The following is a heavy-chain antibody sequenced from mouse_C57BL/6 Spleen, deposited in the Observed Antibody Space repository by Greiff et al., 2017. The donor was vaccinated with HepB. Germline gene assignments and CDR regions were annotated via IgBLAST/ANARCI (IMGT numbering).Heavy chain of an antibody. CDR3: SRLFPVFLALTVYFGG. J-gene: IGHJ1*03. V-gene: IGHV14-3*01. Sequence: VQLQQSVAELVRPGASVKLSCKASGFNFKNTYMHWVKQRPEQGLEWIGRIDPANGNTKYSPKFQGKATITADTSSNTAYLQLSSLTSEDTAIYYCSRLFPVFLALTVYFGGWGTTTTVTSSS. D-gene: IGHD1-1*01. CDR1: GFNFKNTY. CDR2: IDPANGNT.